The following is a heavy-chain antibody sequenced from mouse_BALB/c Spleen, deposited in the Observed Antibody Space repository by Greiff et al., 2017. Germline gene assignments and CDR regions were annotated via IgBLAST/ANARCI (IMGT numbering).Heavy chain of an antibody. V-gene: IGHV1S22*01. D-gene: IGHD2-3*01. J-gene: IGHJ2*01. Sequence: LQQPGSELVRPGASVKLSCKASSYTFTSYWMHWVKQRPGQGLEWIGNIYPGSGSTNYDEKFKSKATLTVDTSSSTAYMQLSSLTSEDSAVYYCTSWRGYYDYWGQGTTLTVSS. CDR2: IYPGSGST. CDR1: SYTFTSYW. CDR3: TSWRGYYDY.